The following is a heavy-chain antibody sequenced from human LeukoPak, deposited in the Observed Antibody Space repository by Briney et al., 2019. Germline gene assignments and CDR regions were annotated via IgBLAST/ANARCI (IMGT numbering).Heavy chain of an antibody. V-gene: IGHV4-39*01. CDR1: GGSISSSSYY. J-gene: IGHJ4*02. CDR2: IYYSGST. D-gene: IGHD2-2*01. Sequence: SETLSLTCTVSGGSISSSSYYWGWIRQPPGKGLEWIGSIYYSGSTYYNPSLKSRVTISVDTSKNQFSLKLSSVTAADTAVYYCARRAIVVVPAAISGPLHRGGRFDYWGQGTLVTVSS. CDR3: ARRAIVVVPAAISGPLHRGGRFDY.